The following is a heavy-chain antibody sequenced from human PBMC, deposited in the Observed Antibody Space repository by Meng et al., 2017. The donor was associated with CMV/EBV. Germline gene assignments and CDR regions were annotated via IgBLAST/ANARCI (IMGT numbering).Heavy chain of an antibody. Sequence: GGSLRLSCVASGFTFDDYAMHWVRQAPGKGLEWVSGISWNSGSIGYADSVKGRFTISRDNAKNSLYLQMNSLRAEDTALYYCAKDKWRHIVVVPGFDYWGQGTLVTVSS. CDR1: GFTFDDYA. V-gene: IGHV3-9*01. CDR2: ISWNSGSI. CDR3: AKDKWRHIVVVPGFDY. D-gene: IGHD2-2*01. J-gene: IGHJ4*02.